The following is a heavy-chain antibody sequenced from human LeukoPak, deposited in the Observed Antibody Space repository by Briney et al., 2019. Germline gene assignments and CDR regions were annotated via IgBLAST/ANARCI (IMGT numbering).Heavy chain of an antibody. CDR1: GYTFTIYG. J-gene: IGHJ4*02. V-gene: IGHV1-18*01. CDR3: AREENSGSYYGLLDY. D-gene: IGHD3-10*01. Sequence: ASVKVSCKASGYTFTIYGISWVRHAPGQGLEWMGWISAYNGNTNNAQKLQGRVTMTTDTSTSTAYMELRSLRSDDTAVYYCAREENSGSYYGLLDYWGQGTLVTVSS. CDR2: ISAYNGNT.